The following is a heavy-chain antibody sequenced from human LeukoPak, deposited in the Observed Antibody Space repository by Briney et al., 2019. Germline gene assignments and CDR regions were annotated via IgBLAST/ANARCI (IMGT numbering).Heavy chain of an antibody. CDR3: AADPRFITIFGVGGDAFDI. D-gene: IGHD3-3*01. V-gene: IGHV1-69*01. CDR1: GGTFSSYA. CDR2: IIPIFGTA. J-gene: IGHJ3*02. Sequence: GSSVKVSCKASGGTFSSYAISWVRQAPGQGLEWMGGIIPIFGTANYTQRFQGRVTITADESTSTAYMELSSLRSEDTAVYYCAADPRFITIFGVGGDAFDIWGQGTMVTVSS.